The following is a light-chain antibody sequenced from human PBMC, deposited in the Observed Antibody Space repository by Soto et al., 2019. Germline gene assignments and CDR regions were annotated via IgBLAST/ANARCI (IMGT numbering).Light chain of an antibody. CDR1: QSITRY. J-gene: IGKJ1*01. CDR3: QQSASAPRT. CDR2: GAS. Sequence: DIQMTQSPSSLSASVGXRVTITCRASQSITRYLNWYQQKPGKAPRLLIYGASTLQSGVSSRFSGSGSGTDFTLTIGSLQPEDFATYYCQQSASAPRTFGQGTKVEIK. V-gene: IGKV1-39*01.